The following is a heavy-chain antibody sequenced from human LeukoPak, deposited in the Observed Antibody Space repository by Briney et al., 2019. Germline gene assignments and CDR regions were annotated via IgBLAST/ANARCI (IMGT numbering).Heavy chain of an antibody. V-gene: IGHV3-74*01. CDR1: GFSFSRYW. J-gene: IGHJ4*02. D-gene: IGHD1-1*01. CDR3: AREEDWNFDY. Sequence: GGSLRLSCAASGFSFSRYWMHWIRQAPGKGLVWISRINSDGSSTSYADSVKGRITVSRDNAKNTLYLQMNSLRAEDTAVYYCAREEDWNFDYWGQGTLVTVSS. CDR2: INSDGSST.